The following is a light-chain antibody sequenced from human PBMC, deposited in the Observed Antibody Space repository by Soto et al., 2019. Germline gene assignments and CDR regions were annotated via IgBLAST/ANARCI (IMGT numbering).Light chain of an antibody. Sequence: DIQMTQSPSSLSASVGDRVTITCQAGLDISTLVNWYQQKPGKTPKLLIYDASNLEVGVPSRFSGGGSGTDFTLTISSLQPEDVATYYCQQDENLPITVGQGTRLEIK. V-gene: IGKV1-33*01. J-gene: IGKJ5*01. CDR3: QQDENLPIT. CDR1: LDISTL. CDR2: DAS.